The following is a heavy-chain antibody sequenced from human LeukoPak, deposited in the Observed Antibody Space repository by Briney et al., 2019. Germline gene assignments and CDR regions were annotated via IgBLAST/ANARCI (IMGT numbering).Heavy chain of an antibody. CDR2: IYKDGRA. CDR1: GFIVSSNY. CDR3: AKPNGGSRGYSYGYGY. Sequence: GGSLRLSCAASGFIVSSNYMTWVRQAPGKGLEWVSVIYKDGRAFYADSVKGRFTISRDNSKNTLYLQMNSLRAEDTAVYYCAKPNGGSRGYSYGYGYWGQGTLVTVSS. V-gene: IGHV3-53*05. D-gene: IGHD5-18*01. J-gene: IGHJ4*02.